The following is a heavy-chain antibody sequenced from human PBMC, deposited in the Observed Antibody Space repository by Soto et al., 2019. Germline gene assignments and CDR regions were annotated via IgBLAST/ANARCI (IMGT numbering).Heavy chain of an antibody. CDR2: IIPIFGTA. D-gene: IGHD5-12*01. Sequence: QVQLVQSGAAVKKPGSSVKVSCKASGGTFSSYAISWVRQAPGQGLEWMGGIIPIFGTANYAQKFQGRVTITADESTSTAYMELSSLRSEDTAVYYCARGRDIVATIKYYGMDVWGQGTTVTVSS. CDR3: ARGRDIVATIKYYGMDV. V-gene: IGHV1-69*12. CDR1: GGTFSSYA. J-gene: IGHJ6*02.